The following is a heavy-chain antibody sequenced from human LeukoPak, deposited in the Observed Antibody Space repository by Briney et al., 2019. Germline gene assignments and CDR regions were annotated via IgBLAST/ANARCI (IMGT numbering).Heavy chain of an antibody. CDR1: GGSISSYY. CDR2: IYYSGST. Sequence: PSETLSLTCTVSGGSISSYYWSWIRQPPGKGLEGIGYIYYSGSTNYNPSLKSRVTISVDTSKNQFSLKLSSVTAADTAVYYCARQVDNWFDPWGQGTLVTVSS. V-gene: IGHV4-59*01. D-gene: IGHD1-26*01. CDR3: ARQVDNWFDP. J-gene: IGHJ5*02.